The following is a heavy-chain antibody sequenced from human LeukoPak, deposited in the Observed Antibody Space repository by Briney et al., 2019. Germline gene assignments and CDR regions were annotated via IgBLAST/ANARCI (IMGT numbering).Heavy chain of an antibody. J-gene: IGHJ4*02. CDR1: GFTFSSYS. D-gene: IGHD3-3*01. CDR3: ARDYDFWSGYEGHFDY. V-gene: IGHV3-48*01. CDR2: ISSSSSTI. Sequence: GGSLRLSCAASGFTFSSYSMNWVRQAPGKGLEWVSYISSSSSTIYYADSVKGRFTISRDNAKNSLYLQMNSLRAEDTAVYYCARDYDFWSGYEGHFDYWGQGTLVTVSS.